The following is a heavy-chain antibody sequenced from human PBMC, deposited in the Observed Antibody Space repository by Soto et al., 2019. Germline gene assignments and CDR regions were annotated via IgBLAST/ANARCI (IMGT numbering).Heavy chain of an antibody. CDR3: ASVNLRFSYGIDV. D-gene: IGHD3-3*01. CDR2: ISKSSSVI. CDR1: GSTFSSSE. V-gene: IGHV3-48*03. J-gene: IGHJ6*02. Sequence: EVQLVESGRGLVQPGGSLRLSCAASGSTFSSSEMHWVRQAPGKGLEWVSYISKSSSVIYYADSVKGRFTISRDNAKNLLYLQMNSLRAEDTAVYFCASVNLRFSYGIDVWGQGTTVTVSS.